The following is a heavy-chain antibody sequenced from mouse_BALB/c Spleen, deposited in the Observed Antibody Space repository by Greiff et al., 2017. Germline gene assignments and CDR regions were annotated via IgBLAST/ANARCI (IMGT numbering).Heavy chain of an antibody. Sequence: EVKLMESGGGLVKPGGSLKLSCAASGFAFSSYDMSWVRQTPEKRLEWVAYISSGGGSTYYPDTVKGRFTISRDNAKNTPYLQVSRLKSEDTAMYYCAKRVATAAGAIDYWGQGTSVTVSS. CDR3: AKRVATAAGAIDY. D-gene: IGHD1-2*01. CDR2: ISSGGGST. V-gene: IGHV5-12-1*01. CDR1: GFAFSSYD. J-gene: IGHJ4*01.